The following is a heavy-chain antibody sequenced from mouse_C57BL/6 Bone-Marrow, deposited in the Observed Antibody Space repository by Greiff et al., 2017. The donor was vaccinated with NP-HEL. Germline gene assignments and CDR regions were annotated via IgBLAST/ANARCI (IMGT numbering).Heavy chain of an antibody. J-gene: IGHJ4*01. CDR2: IDPSDSYT. CDR3: ARDYYSNYGRLIYYAMDY. CDR1: GYTFTSYW. Sequence: QVQLQQPGAELVLPGASVKLSCKASGYTFTSYWMHWVQQRPGQGLEWIGEIDPSDSYTNYNQKFKGKSTLTVDKSSSTAYMQLSSLTSEDSAVYYCARDYYSNYGRLIYYAMDYWGQGTSVTVSS. V-gene: IGHV1-69*01. D-gene: IGHD2-5*01.